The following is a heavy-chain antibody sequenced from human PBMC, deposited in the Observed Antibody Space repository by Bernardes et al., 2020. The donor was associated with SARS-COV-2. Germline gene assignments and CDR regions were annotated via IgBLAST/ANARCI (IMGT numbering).Heavy chain of an antibody. J-gene: IGHJ6*02. CDR1: GFTFDDYA. V-gene: IGHV3-9*01. CDR2: ISWNSGSI. Sequence: GGSLRLSCAASGFTFDDYAMHWVRQTPGKGLEWVSGISWNSGSIGYADSVKGRFTISRDNAKNSLYLQMNSLRAEDTALYYCAKDALMGSMDVWGQGTTVTVSS. CDR3: AKDALMGSMDV. D-gene: IGHD7-27*01.